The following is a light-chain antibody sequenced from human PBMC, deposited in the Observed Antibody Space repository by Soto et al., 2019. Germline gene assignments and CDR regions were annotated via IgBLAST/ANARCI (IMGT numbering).Light chain of an antibody. CDR3: QRYGSSPPFT. CDR1: QRVSSSY. J-gene: IGKJ2*01. Sequence: EIVLTQSPGTLSLSPGERATLSCRASQRVSSSYLAWYQQKPGQAPRLLIYGASTRATGIPARFSGSGSGTDFTLTISRLQPEDFAVYFCQRYGSSPPFTFGQGTKVDI. CDR2: GAS. V-gene: IGKV3-20*01.